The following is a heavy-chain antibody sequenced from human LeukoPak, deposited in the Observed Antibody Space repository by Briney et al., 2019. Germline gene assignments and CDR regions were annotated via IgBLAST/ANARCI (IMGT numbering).Heavy chain of an antibody. CDR2: IIPILGIA. J-gene: IGHJ4*02. V-gene: IGHV1-69*04. CDR1: GGTFSSYA. CDR3: ARDGLYSGPDY. D-gene: IGHD1-26*01. Sequence: SVKVSCKASGGTFSSYAISWVRQAPGQGLEWMGRIIPILGIANYAQKFQGRVTITADKSTSTAYMELSSLRSEDTAVYYCARDGLYSGPDYWGQGTLVTVSS.